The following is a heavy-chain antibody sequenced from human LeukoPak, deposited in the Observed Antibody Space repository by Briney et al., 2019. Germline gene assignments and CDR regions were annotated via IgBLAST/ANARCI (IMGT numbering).Heavy chain of an antibody. D-gene: IGHD3-16*02. J-gene: IGHJ6*02. CDR2: ISAYNGNT. CDR3: ARSRRREVTFGGVIVKDYGMDV. CDR1: GYTFTSYG. Sequence: ASVKVSCKASGYTFTSYGISWVRQAPGQGLEWMGWISAYNGNTNYAQKLQGRVTMTTDTSTSTAYMELRSLRSDDTAVYYCARSRRREVTFGGVIVKDYGMDVWCQGTTVTVSS. V-gene: IGHV1-18*01.